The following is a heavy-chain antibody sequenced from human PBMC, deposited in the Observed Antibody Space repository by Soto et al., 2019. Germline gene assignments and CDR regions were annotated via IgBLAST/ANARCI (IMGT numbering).Heavy chain of an antibody. D-gene: IGHD5-18*01. J-gene: IGHJ6*02. CDR1: GGTFSSYA. CDR3: ARGVIQLREYYYYGMDV. Sequence: QVQLVQSGAEVKKPGSSVKVSCKASGGTFSSYAISWVRQAPGRGLEWMGGIIPIFGTANYAQKFQGRVTITADESTSTAYMELSSLRSEDTAVYYCARGVIQLREYYYYGMDVWGQGTTVTVSS. V-gene: IGHV1-69*12. CDR2: IIPIFGTA.